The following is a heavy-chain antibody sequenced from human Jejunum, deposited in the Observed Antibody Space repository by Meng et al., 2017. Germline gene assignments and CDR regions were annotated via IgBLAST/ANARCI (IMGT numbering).Heavy chain of an antibody. J-gene: IGHJ3*02. CDR3: ARDPAYGAYDI. CDR1: GFTFSNSW. CDR2: MNQDGSVK. V-gene: IGHV3-7*01. D-gene: IGHD2-21*01. Sequence: GESLKISCAASGFTFSNSWMAWLRPAPGKGLELVANMNQDGSVKNYVDSVKGRFAISRDNAKNSLYLQLNSLRAEDTALYYCARDPAYGAYDIWGQGTMVTVSS.